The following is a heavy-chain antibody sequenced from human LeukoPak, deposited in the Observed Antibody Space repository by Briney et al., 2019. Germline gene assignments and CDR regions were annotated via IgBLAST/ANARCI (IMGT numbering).Heavy chain of an antibody. CDR2: INHSGNT. D-gene: IGHD6-19*01. Sequence: SETLSLTCAVYGGSFSGYYWSWIRQPPGKGLEWIGEINHSGNTYYNPSLKSRITISVDTSKNQFSLNLSSVTAADTAVYYCARRSNGWYGHWYDPWGQGTLVTVSS. CDR3: ARRSNGWYGHWYDP. CDR1: GGSFSGYY. V-gene: IGHV4-34*01. J-gene: IGHJ5*02.